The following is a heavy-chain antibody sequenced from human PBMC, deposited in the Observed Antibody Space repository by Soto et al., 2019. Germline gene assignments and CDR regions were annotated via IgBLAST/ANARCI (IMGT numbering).Heavy chain of an antibody. CDR3: ARGVLRYYHYGMDV. Sequence: QVQLQESAPGLVKPSETLSLSCTVSGDSVSSYYWSWIRQLPGRGLEWIGYIYISGNTNYNPSLKRRVTISRDTSKNQFSLNLKSVTAADTAVYYCARGVLRYYHYGMDVWGQGTTVTVSS. J-gene: IGHJ6*02. V-gene: IGHV4-59*02. CDR2: IYISGNT. CDR1: GDSVSSYY.